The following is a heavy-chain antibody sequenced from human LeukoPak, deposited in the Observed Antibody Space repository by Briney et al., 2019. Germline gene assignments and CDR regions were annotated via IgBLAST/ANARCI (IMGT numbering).Heavy chain of an antibody. CDR2: IYSGGST. CDR1: GFTVSGDY. CDR3: ARERGIYSGSSLDAFDI. D-gene: IGHD1-26*01. J-gene: IGHJ3*02. Sequence: PGGSLRLSCAASGFTVSGDYMSWVRHAPGKGLEWVSVIYSGGSTYYADSVKGRCTISRDNSKITLYLQMNSLRAEDTAVHYCARERGIYSGSSLDAFDIWGQGTMVTVSS. V-gene: IGHV3-53*01.